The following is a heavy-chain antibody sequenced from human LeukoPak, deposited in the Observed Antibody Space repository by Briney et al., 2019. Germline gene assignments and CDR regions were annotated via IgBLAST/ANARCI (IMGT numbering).Heavy chain of an antibody. Sequence: GGSLRLSCAPSAFTLSSNSINWVSQAPGKGLEWVSSISSSSSYIYYADSVKGRFTISRDNAKNSLYLQMNSLRAEDTAVYYCAREQSSSSGFDYWGQGTLVTVSS. CDR2: ISSSSSYI. D-gene: IGHD6-13*01. CDR3: AREQSSSSGFDY. CDR1: AFTLSSNS. J-gene: IGHJ4*02. V-gene: IGHV3-21*01.